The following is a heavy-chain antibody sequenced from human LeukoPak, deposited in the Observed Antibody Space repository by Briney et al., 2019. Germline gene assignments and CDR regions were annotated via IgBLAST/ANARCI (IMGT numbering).Heavy chain of an antibody. CDR3: ATRYCSSSSCYAFDY. Sequence: GGSLRLSCVASGFTFSSYAMNWVRQAPGKGLEWVSSISSSSSVIFYADSVKGRFTIFRDNAKNSLYLQMDSLRAEDTAVYYCATRYCSSSSCYAFDYWGQGTLVTVSS. D-gene: IGHD2-2*01. V-gene: IGHV3-21*01. J-gene: IGHJ4*02. CDR2: ISSSSSVI. CDR1: GFTFSSYA.